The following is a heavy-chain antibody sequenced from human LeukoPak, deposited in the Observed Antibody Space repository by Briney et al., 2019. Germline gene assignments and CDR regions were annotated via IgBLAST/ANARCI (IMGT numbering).Heavy chain of an antibody. CDR2: ISSSGSTI. V-gene: IGHV3-11*01. CDR1: EFTFSDYY. J-gene: IGHJ4*02. CDR3: ARDANYYGSGSYCGY. Sequence: GGSLRLSCAASEFTFSDYYMSWIRQAPGKGLEWVSYISSSGSTIYYADSVKGRFTISRDNAKNSLYLQMNSLRAEDTAVYYCARDANYYGSGSYCGYWGQGTLVTVSS. D-gene: IGHD3-10*01.